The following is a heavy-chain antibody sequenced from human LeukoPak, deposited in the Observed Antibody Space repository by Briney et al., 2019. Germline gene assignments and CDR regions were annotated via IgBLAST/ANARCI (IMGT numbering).Heavy chain of an antibody. D-gene: IGHD3-3*01. CDR2: MNPNSGNT. Sequence: ASVKVSCKASGYTFTSYDINWVRQATGQGLEWMGWMNPNSGNTGYAQKFQGRVTMTRNTSISTAYMELSSLRSEDTAVYYCARDRSVLRFLEWLSDGMDVWGQGTTVTVSS. V-gene: IGHV1-8*01. J-gene: IGHJ6*02. CDR3: ARDRSVLRFLEWLSDGMDV. CDR1: GYTFTSYD.